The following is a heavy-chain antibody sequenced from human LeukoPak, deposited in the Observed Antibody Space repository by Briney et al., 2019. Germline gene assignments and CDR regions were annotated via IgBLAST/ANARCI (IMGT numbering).Heavy chain of an antibody. J-gene: IGHJ3*02. CDR2: ITTTDTTK. Sequence: GGSLRLSCAASGFTFSSYEMNWVRQGPGKGLEWISYITTTDTTKYYTDSVKGRFTISRDNAKNSLYLQMHSLRAEDTAVYYCARGGFVFDIWGQETVVTVSS. CDR3: ARGGFVFDI. V-gene: IGHV3-48*03. D-gene: IGHD3-10*01. CDR1: GFTFSSYE.